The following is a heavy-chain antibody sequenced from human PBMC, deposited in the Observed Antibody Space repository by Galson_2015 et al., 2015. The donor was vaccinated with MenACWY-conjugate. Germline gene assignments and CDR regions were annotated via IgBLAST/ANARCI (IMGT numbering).Heavy chain of an antibody. CDR3: TRRINSSGIFDY. D-gene: IGHD6-19*01. V-gene: IGHV3-73*01. CDR2: IRTNINNYAT. Sequence: SLRLSCAASGFTFSGSAMHWVRQASGKGLEWVARIRTNINNYATEYAASVKGRFTISRDDSKNTAYLQMNSLKTEDTAIYYCTRRINSSGIFDYWGHGTLVTVSS. J-gene: IGHJ4*01. CDR1: GFTFSGSA.